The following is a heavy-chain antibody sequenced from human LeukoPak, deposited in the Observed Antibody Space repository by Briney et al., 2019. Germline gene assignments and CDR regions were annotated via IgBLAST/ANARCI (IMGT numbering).Heavy chain of an antibody. CDR2: ISGSGGST. CDR3: ATRSDYGDLTN. J-gene: IGHJ4*02. D-gene: IGHD4-17*01. CDR1: GFTFSTYG. V-gene: IGHV3-23*01. Sequence: QPGGSLRLSCVASGFTFSTYGMSWVRQAPGKGLEWVSTISGSGGSTYYADSVKGRFTISRDNSKNTLYLLMIGLRVEDTAVYYCATRSDYGDLTNWGQGTLVPVSS.